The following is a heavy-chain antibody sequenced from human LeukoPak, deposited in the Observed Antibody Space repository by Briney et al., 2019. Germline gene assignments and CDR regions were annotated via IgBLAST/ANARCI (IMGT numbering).Heavy chain of an antibody. V-gene: IGHV1-2*06. Sequence: ASVKVSCKASGYTFTGYYMHWVRQAPGQGLEWMGRINPNSGGTNYAQKVQGRVTMTRDTSISTAYMELSRLRSDDTAVYYCARGSDYGDYGYFDYWGQGTLVTVSS. J-gene: IGHJ4*02. D-gene: IGHD4-17*01. CDR2: INPNSGGT. CDR3: ARGSDYGDYGYFDY. CDR1: GYTFTGYY.